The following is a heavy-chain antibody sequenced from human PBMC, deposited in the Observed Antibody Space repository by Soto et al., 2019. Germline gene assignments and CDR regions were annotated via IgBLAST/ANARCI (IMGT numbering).Heavy chain of an antibody. CDR2: IIPIFGTA. D-gene: IGHD3-22*01. CDR3: ARGREYYYDSSGYYCADY. J-gene: IGHJ4*02. Sequence: ASVKVSCKASGGTFSSYAISWVRQAPGQGLEWMGGIIPIFGTANYAQKFQGRVTITADESTSTAYMELSSLRSEDTAVYYCARGREYYYDSSGYYCADYWGQGTLVTVSS. V-gene: IGHV1-69*13. CDR1: GGTFSSYA.